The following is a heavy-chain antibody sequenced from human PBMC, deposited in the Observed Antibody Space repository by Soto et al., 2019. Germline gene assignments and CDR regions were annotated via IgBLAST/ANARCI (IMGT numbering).Heavy chain of an antibody. CDR2: IPSRGRP. CDR3: ARDTYIGYDFGI. D-gene: IGHD5-12*01. J-gene: IGHJ4*02. Sequence: QVQLRESGPGLVKPSQTLSLTCSVSGASVAGGSYYWSWVRQPPGKGLEWIGYIPSRGRPFYNPSLTSRGTISADTSKNQLALQLTSVTAADTAVYYCARDTYIGYDFGIWGQGTLVTVSS. V-gene: IGHV4-30-4*01. CDR1: GASVAGGSYY.